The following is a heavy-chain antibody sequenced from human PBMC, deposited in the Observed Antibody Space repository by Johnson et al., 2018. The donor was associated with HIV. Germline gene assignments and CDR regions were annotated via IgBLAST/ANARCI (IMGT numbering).Heavy chain of an antibody. V-gene: IGHV3-74*02. CDR3: ARKQWLAKISSDACDV. D-gene: IGHD6-19*01. CDR1: GFTFSNYW. J-gene: IGHJ3*01. Sequence: VQLVESGGGLVQPGRSLRLSCTASGFTFSNYWMHWVRQAPGKGLVWVSRIFSDGSNTDYADSVKGRFTISRDNAKNTLYLQMNSLRAEDTAAYYCARKQWLAKISSDACDVWGQGTMVTVSS. CDR2: IFSDGSNT.